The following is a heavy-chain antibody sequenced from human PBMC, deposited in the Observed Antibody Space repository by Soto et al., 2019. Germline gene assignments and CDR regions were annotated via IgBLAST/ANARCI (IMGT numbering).Heavy chain of an antibody. CDR1: GGSITSANW. CDR3: ARVLRGWFDP. CDR2: ISHSGIT. J-gene: IGHJ5*02. V-gene: IGHV4-4*02. Sequence: SETLSLTCAVSGGSITSANWWTWVRQPPGGGLEWIGEISHSGITNYKASLKSRVTMSVDKTKNDVSLKLTSVTAADTAVYYCARVLRGWFDPWGQGTPVTAPQ.